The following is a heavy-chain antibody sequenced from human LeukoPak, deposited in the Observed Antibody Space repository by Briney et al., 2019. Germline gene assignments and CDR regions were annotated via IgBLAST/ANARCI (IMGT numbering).Heavy chain of an antibody. J-gene: IGHJ5*02. CDR1: GGSISSYY. CDR2: IYTSGST. D-gene: IGHD6-13*01. CDR3: ARVPYSSSWSNWFDP. Sequence: SETLSLTCTVSGGSISSYYWSWIRQPAGKGLEWIGRIYTSGSTNYNPSLKSRVTMSVGTSKNQFSLKLSSVTAANTAVYYCARVPYSSSWSNWFDPWGQGTLVTVSS. V-gene: IGHV4-4*07.